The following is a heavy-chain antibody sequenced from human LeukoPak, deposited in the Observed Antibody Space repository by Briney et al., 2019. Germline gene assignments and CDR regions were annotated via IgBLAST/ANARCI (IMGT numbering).Heavy chain of an antibody. J-gene: IGHJ4*02. D-gene: IGHD1-26*01. CDR2: ISSNGGTK. CDR1: GFSFSSYG. CDR3: ARERSGSSHERAFDS. Sequence: PGGSLRLSCAASGFSFSSYGFNWVRQAPGKGLEWVAVISSNGGTKYYVDSVKGRFTISRDNSKDTLYLQMNSLRGEDTAVYYCARERSGSSHERAFDSWGQGTLVTVSS. V-gene: IGHV3-30*03.